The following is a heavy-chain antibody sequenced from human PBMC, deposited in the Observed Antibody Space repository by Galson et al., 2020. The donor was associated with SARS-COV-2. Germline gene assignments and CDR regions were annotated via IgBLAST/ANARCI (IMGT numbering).Heavy chain of an antibody. CDR1: GFTFSGSA. CDR3: TLGYCSSTTCYPRFDP. V-gene: IGHV3-73*01. Sequence: GGSLRLSCAASGFTFSGSAIHWVRQASGKGLEWVGRIKSKANSYATAYVASVKGRFTISRDESKSTAYLQMNSLKTEDTAVYYCTLGYCSSTTCYPRFDPWGHGTLVTVSS. CDR2: IKSKANSYAT. J-gene: IGHJ5*02. D-gene: IGHD2-2*01.